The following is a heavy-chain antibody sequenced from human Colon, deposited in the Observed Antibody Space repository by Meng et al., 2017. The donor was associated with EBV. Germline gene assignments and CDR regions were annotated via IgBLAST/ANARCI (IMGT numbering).Heavy chain of an antibody. CDR2: IYYSGST. J-gene: IGHJ4*02. CDR3: ARVSSGWDYFDY. Sequence: QPLLQDSDFGLVQPSQPPSLTCAVSGDSISSGDYSWSWIRQPPGQGLEWIGHIYYSGSTFYNPSLKRRVIISIDTSKNQFSLNLRSVTAADTAVYYCARVSSGWDYFDYWGQGTLVTVSS. V-gene: IGHV4-30-2*05. CDR1: GDSISSGDYS. D-gene: IGHD6-19*01.